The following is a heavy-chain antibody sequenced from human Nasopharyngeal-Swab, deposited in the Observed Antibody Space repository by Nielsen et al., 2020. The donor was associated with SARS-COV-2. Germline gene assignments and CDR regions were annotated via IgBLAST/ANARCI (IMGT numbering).Heavy chain of an antibody. V-gene: IGHV1-69*06. J-gene: IGHJ4*02. CDR3: ARVGAFRGNYGDYEVY. D-gene: IGHD4-17*01. CDR1: GGTFSSYA. CDR2: IIPIFGTA. Sequence: SVKVSCKASGGTFSSYAISWVRQAPGQGLEWMGGIIPIFGTANYAQKFQGRVTITADKSTSTAYMELSNLRSEDTAVYYCARVGAFRGNYGDYEVYWGQGTLVTVSS.